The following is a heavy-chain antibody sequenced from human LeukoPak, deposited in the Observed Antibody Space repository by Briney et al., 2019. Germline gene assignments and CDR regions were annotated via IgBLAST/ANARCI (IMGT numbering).Heavy chain of an antibody. CDR3: ARRLVISAYYYGMDV. J-gene: IGHJ6*02. Sequence: GTLSLTCSVSGGSISSSNLWSWVRQPPGKGLEWVSVIYSDGSTYYADSVKGRFTISRDNSKNTLYLQMNNLRAEDTAVYYCARRLVISAYYYGMDVWGQGTTVTVSS. CDR1: GGSISSSNL. D-gene: IGHD3-22*01. V-gene: IGHV3-66*01. CDR2: IYSDGST.